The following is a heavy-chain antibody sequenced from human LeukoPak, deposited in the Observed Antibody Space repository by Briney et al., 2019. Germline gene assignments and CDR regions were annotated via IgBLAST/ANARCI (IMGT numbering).Heavy chain of an antibody. J-gene: IGHJ4*02. D-gene: IGHD3-22*01. CDR2: ISWNSGSI. CDR3: ARDRGSSGYYLFDY. CDR1: GFTFDDYA. V-gene: IGHV3-9*01. Sequence: GRSLRLSCAASGFTFDDYAMHWVRQAPGKGLEWVSGISWNSGSIGYADSVKGRFTISRDNAKNSLYLQMNSLRAEDTAVYYCARDRGSSGYYLFDYWGQGTLVTVSS.